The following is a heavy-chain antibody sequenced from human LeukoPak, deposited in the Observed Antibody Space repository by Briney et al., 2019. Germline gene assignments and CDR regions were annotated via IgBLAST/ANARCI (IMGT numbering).Heavy chain of an antibody. V-gene: IGHV1-46*01. CDR1: GYTFTNYY. CDR3: ARDNSGRDEAWWFNP. J-gene: IGHJ5*02. Sequence: ASVTVSYMASGYTFTNYYMHWVRQAPGQGLEWMGIINPSGGSTSYAQKLQGRVTMTRDISTSTDYLELSSLKSEDTAVYYCARDNSGRDEAWWFNPWGQGTLVTVSS. CDR2: INPSGGST. D-gene: IGHD3-10*01.